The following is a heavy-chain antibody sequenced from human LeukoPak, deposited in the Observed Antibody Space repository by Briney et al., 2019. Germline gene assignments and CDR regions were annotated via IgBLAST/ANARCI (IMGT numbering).Heavy chain of an antibody. CDR1: GFTFSSYW. Sequence: GGSLRLSCAASGFTFSSYWMSWVRQAPGKELEWVANIKQDGSEKYYVDSVKGRFTISRDNAKNSLYLQMNSLRAEDTAVYYCARLSSIAAAPWYYYYYMDVWGKGTTVTVSS. CDR2: IKQDGSEK. CDR3: ARLSSIAAAPWYYYYYMDV. D-gene: IGHD6-13*01. V-gene: IGHV3-7*01. J-gene: IGHJ6*03.